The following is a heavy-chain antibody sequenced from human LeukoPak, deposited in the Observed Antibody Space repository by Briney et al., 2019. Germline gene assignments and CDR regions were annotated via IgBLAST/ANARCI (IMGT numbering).Heavy chain of an antibody. V-gene: IGHV1-2*02. Sequence: ASVKVSCKASGYTFTGYYMHWVRQAPGQGLEWMGWVNPNSGGTNYAQKFQGRVTMTRDTSISTAYMELSRPRSDDTAVYYCARGNYDSSGVLDAFDIWGQGTMVTVSS. CDR1: GYTFTGYY. J-gene: IGHJ3*02. CDR3: ARGNYDSSGVLDAFDI. CDR2: VNPNSGGT. D-gene: IGHD3-22*01.